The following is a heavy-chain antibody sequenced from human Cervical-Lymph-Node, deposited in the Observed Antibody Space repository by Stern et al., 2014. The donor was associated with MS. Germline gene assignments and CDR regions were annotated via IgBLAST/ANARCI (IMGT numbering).Heavy chain of an antibody. J-gene: IGHJ3*02. V-gene: IGHV4-30-2*01. Sequence: QLQLQESGSGLVKPSQTLSLTCAVSGGSISSGGYSWSWIRQPPGKGLEWIGYIYHSGSTSYNPSLKCRFTISVDRSKNQFSRKLSSVTAADTAVYYCARSSTVTPNAFDIWGQGTMVTVSS. D-gene: IGHD4-17*01. CDR3: ARSSTVTPNAFDI. CDR1: GGSISSGGYS. CDR2: IYHSGST.